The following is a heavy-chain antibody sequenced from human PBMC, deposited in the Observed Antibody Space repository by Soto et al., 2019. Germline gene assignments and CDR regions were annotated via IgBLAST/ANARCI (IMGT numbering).Heavy chain of an antibody. V-gene: IGHV4-34*01. D-gene: IGHD5-12*01. CDR2: INHSGST. J-gene: IGHJ5*01. CDR1: GGSFSGYY. CDR3: ARVWWLRPNWFDP. Sequence: SETLSLTCAVYGGSFSGYYWSWIRQPPGKGLEWSGEINHSGSTNYNPSLKSRVTISVDTSKNQFSPKLSSVTAADTAVYYCARVWWLRPNWFDPWGKGTTVTVSS.